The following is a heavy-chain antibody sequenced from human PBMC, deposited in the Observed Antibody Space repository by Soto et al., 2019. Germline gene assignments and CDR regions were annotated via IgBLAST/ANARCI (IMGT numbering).Heavy chain of an antibody. CDR1: GFTFSSYG. J-gene: IGHJ3*02. V-gene: IGHV3-33*01. CDR3: ARTYQGSDAFDI. D-gene: IGHD2-15*01. CDR2: IWYDGSNK. Sequence: QVQLVESGGGVVQPGRSLRLSCAASGFTFSSYGMHWVRQAPGKGLEWVAVIWYDGSNKYYADSVKGRFTISRDNSKNTLYLQMNSLRAEDTAVYYCARTYQGSDAFDIWGQGTMVTVSS.